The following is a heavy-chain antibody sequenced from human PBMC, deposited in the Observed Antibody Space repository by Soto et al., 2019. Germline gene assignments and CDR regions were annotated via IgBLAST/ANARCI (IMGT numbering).Heavy chain of an antibody. CDR3: ARVLGPNNGYYDSSGYSVYWYFDL. V-gene: IGHV4-30-4*01. Sequence: SETLSLTCTVSGGSISSGDYYWSWIRQPPGKGLEWIGYIYYSGSTYYNPSLKSRVTISVDTSKNQFSLKLSSVTAADTAVYYCARVLGPNNGYYDSSGYSVYWYFDLWGRGTLVTSPQ. CDR2: IYYSGST. J-gene: IGHJ2*01. D-gene: IGHD3-22*01. CDR1: GGSISSGDYY.